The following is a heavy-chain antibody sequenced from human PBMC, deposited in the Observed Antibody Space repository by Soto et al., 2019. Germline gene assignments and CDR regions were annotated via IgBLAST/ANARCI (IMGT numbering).Heavy chain of an antibody. D-gene: IGHD6-13*01. Sequence: ASVKVSCKASVYTFTRYDMNWVRQATGQGLEWMGWMNPNSGNTGDAQKFQGRVTMTRNTSRSTAYMEMSSLRYADTAVYYCARATRPQLVLPTSYFAYWGQGTLVTVSS. J-gene: IGHJ4*02. CDR3: ARATRPQLVLPTSYFAY. CDR2: MNPNSGNT. V-gene: IGHV1-8*01. CDR1: VYTFTRYD.